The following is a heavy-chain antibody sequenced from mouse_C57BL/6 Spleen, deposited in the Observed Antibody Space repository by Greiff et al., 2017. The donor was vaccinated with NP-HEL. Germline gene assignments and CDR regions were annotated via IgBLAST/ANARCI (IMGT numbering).Heavy chain of an antibody. CDR3: ARRYYLVAYWYFDV. J-gene: IGHJ1*03. Sequence: QVTLKESGPGILQSSQTLSLTCSFSGFSLSTSGMGVSWIRQPSGKGLEWLAHIYWDDDKRYNPSLKSRLTISKDTSRNQVFLKITSVDTADTATYYCARRYYLVAYWYFDVWGTGTTVTVSS. CDR2: IYWDDDK. CDR1: GFSLSTSGMG. V-gene: IGHV8-12*01. D-gene: IGHD1-1*01.